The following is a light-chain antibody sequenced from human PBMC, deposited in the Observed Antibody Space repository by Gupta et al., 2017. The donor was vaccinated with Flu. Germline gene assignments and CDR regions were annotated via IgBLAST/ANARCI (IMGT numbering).Light chain of an antibody. V-gene: IGLV2-14*03. J-gene: IGLJ1*01. CDR1: SSDIGRYNY. CDR2: EVS. CDR3: SSYTSNTAPYV. Sequence: QSALTQPASVSGSPGQSITISCTGTSSDIGRYNYVSWHQQHPGKVPKIIIYEVSNRPSGVSDRFSGSKSGNTASLSIXGXQAGDEXDYYCSSYTSNTAPYVFGTGTKVTVL.